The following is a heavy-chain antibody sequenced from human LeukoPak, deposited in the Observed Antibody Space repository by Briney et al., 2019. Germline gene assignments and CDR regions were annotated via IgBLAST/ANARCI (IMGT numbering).Heavy chain of an antibody. V-gene: IGHV4-34*01. CDR1: GGSFSGYY. D-gene: IGHD3-10*01. J-gene: IGHJ4*02. Sequence: SETLSLTCAVYGGSFSGYYWSWIRQPPGKGLEWIGEINHSGSTNYNPSLKSRVTISVDTSKNQFSLKLSSVTAADTAVYYCAREAALLWFGELLGYYFDYWGQGTLVTVSS. CDR2: INHSGST. CDR3: AREAALLWFGELLGYYFDY.